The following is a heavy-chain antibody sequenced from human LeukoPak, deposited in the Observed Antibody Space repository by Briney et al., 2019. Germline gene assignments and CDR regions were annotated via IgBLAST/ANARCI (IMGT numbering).Heavy chain of an antibody. CDR2: IYYSGST. V-gene: IGHV4-39*01. Sequence: SETLSLTCTVSGGSISSSSYYWGWIRQPPGKGLEWIGSIYYSGSTYYNPSLKSRVTISVDTSKNQFSLKLSSVTAADTAVYYCARHLDPEVGAPYYFDYWGQGTLVTVSS. J-gene: IGHJ4*02. D-gene: IGHD1-26*01. CDR1: GGSISSSSYY. CDR3: ARHLDPEVGAPYYFDY.